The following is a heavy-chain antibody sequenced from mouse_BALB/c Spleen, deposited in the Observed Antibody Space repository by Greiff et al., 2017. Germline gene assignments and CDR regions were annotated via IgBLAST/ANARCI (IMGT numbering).Heavy chain of an antibody. CDR3: ARRIYYGSSFDY. J-gene: IGHJ2*01. CDR1: GYTFTSYW. CDR2: INPSNGRT. Sequence: VQLQQPGAELVKPGASVKLSCKASGYTFTSYWMHWVKQRPGQALEWIGEINPSNGRTNYNEKFKSKATLTVDKSSSTAYMQLSSLTSEDSAVYYCARRIYYGSSFDYWGQGTTLTVSS. D-gene: IGHD1-1*01. V-gene: IGHV1S81*02.